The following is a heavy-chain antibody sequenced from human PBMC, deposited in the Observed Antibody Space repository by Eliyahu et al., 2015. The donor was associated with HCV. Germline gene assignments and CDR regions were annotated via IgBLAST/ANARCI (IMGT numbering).Heavy chain of an antibody. D-gene: IGHD6-19*01. CDR2: INPNGGGT. CDR3: ARALPGIEVVGIHY. CDR1: GYXXTGYY. J-gene: IGHJ4*02. Sequence: QVRLVQSGAEVXKPGASVXVXCKXSGYXXTGYYMHWXRQAPGQGLEWMGWINPNGGGTNYAQKFQGRVTMTRDTSISTDYMELRRLRSDDTAVYYCARALPGIEVVGIHYWGQGTLVTVSS. V-gene: IGHV1-2*02.